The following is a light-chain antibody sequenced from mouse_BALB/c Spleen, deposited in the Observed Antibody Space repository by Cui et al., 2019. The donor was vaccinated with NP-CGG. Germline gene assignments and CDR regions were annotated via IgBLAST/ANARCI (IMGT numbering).Light chain of an antibody. V-gene: IGLV1*01. J-gene: IGLJ1*01. CDR1: TGAVTTSNY. CDR2: GTN. Sequence: QAVVTQESALNTSPGETVTLTCRSSTGAVTTSNYANWVQEKPDHLFTGLVGGTNNRAPGVPARFSGSLIGDKAALTITGAQTEDEAIYFCALWYSNPWVFGGGTKLTVL. CDR3: ALWYSNPWV.